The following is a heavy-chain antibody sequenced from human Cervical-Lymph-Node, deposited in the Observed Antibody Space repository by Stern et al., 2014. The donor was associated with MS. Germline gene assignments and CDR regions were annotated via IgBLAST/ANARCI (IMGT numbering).Heavy chain of an antibody. V-gene: IGHV1-69*06. D-gene: IGHD1-1*01. CDR1: GGAFSRYA. J-gene: IGHJ4*02. CDR2: IIPIFGTT. Sequence: QMQLVQSGAEVKKPGSSVKVSCKASGGAFSRYAISWVRQAPGQGLEWMGGIIPIFGTTNYAQKFQDRVTITADKSTSTAYMELSSLRSDDTAVYHCATYTGTFYFNFWGQGTLVTVSS. CDR3: ATYTGTFYFNF.